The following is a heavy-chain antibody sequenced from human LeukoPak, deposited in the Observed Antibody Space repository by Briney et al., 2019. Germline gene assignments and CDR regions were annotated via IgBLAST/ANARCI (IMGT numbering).Heavy chain of an antibody. V-gene: IGHV1-2*02. J-gene: IGHJ6*02. Sequence: ASVTVSFKASGYTFTGYFMHWVRQAPGQGLEWMGWINPNSGGTDYAQKLQGRVTMTRDTSIRTAYMELSRLRSDDTAVYYCARGDIVYGMDVWGQGTTVTVSS. D-gene: IGHD2-15*01. CDR2: INPNSGGT. CDR1: GYTFTGYF. CDR3: ARGDIVYGMDV.